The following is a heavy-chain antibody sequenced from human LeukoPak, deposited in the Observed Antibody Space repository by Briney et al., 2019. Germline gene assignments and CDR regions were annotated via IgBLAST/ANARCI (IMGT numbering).Heavy chain of an antibody. D-gene: IGHD2-15*01. CDR3: ARGRYCSGARCHYFDY. J-gene: IGHJ4*02. CDR1: GFTFNSYW. Sequence: GGSLRLSCAVSGFTFNSYWMSWVRQAPGKGLEWVANIKQDGSEKFYVDSVKGRFTISRDNAKNSLYLQMNSLRAEDTAVYYCARGRYCSGARCHYFDYWGQGTLVTVSS. CDR2: IKQDGSEK. V-gene: IGHV3-7*02.